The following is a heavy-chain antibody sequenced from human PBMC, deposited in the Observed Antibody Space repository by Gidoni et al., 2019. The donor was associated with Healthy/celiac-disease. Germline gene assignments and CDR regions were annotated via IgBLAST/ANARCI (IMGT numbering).Heavy chain of an antibody. D-gene: IGHD2-21*02. J-gene: IGHJ4*02. V-gene: IGHV3-23*01. CDR1: GFTFSSYA. CDR3: AKDPFSYCGGDCYTDY. CDR2: ISGSGGST. Sequence: EVQLLESGGGLVQPGGSLRLSCAASGFTFSSYAMSWVRQAPGKGLEWVSAISGSGGSTYYADSVKGRFTISRDNSKNTLYLQMNSLRAEDTAVYYCAKDPFSYCGGDCYTDYWGQGTLVTVSS.